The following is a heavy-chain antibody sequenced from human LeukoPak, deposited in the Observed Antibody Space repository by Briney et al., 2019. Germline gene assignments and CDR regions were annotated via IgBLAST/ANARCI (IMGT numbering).Heavy chain of an antibody. V-gene: IGHV3-11*01. J-gene: IGHJ6*02. CDR2: ISNGGGSI. Sequence: GGSLRLSCAASGFTFSDYYMSWIRQAPGKGLEWVSYISNGGGSIYFADSVKGRFTISRDNAKNSLYLQMNSLRAEDTAVYYCARDLRGGGGYALKPDYYYGMDVWGQGTTVTVSS. CDR3: ARDLRGGGGYALKPDYYYGMDV. D-gene: IGHD3-22*01. CDR1: GFTFSDYY.